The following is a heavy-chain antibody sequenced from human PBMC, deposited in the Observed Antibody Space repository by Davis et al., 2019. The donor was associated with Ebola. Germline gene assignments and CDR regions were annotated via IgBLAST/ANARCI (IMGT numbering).Heavy chain of an antibody. CDR2: FLPFFGTA. Sequence: AASVNVSCKASGGTFNNYAISWVRQAPGQGLEWMGVFLPFFGTAKYSENFRGTVTITADEPTSTVYMEVIILRFEDTAVYYCARDYYDSSGYLYYFDSWGQGTLVTVSS. D-gene: IGHD3-22*01. CDR3: ARDYYDSSGYLYYFDS. J-gene: IGHJ4*02. V-gene: IGHV1-69*13. CDR1: GGTFNNYA.